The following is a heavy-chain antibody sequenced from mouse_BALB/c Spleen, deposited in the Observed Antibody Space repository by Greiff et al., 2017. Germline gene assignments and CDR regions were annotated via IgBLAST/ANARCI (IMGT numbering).Heavy chain of an antibody. V-gene: IGHV2-9*02. J-gene: IGHJ3*01. CDR1: GFSLTSYG. CDR3: AREELGHGRFAY. Sequence: VQRVESGPGLVAPSQSLSITCTVSGFSLTSYGVHWVRQPPGKGLEWLGVIWAGGSTNYNSALMSRLSISKDNSKSQVFLKMNSLQTDDTAMYYCAREELGHGRFAYWGQGTLVTVSA. D-gene: IGHD4-1*01. CDR2: IWAGGST.